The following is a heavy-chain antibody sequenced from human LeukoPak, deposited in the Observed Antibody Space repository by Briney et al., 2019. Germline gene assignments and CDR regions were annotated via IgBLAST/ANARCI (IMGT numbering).Heavy chain of an antibody. CDR3: AKDAVLWFGEFHVGY. D-gene: IGHD3-10*01. CDR1: GFTFDDYA. CDR2: ISWDGGST. J-gene: IGHJ4*02. Sequence: GGSLRLSCAASGFTFDDYAMHWVRQAPGKGLEWVSLISWDGGSTYYADSVKGRFTISRDNSKNSLYLQMNSLRAEDTALYYCAKDAVLWFGEFHVGYWGQGTLVTVSS. V-gene: IGHV3-43D*03.